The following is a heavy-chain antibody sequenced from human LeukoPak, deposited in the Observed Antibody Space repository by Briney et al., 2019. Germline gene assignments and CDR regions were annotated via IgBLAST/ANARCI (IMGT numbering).Heavy chain of an antibody. J-gene: IGHJ6*03. V-gene: IGHV4-59*01. CDR1: GGSISSYY. Sequence: SETLSLTCTVSGGSISSYYWSWIRQPPGKRLEWIGYIYYSGSTNYNPSLKSRVTISVDTSKNQFSLKLSSVTAADTAVYYCARETYSSGPYYNYMDVWGKGTTVTVSS. CDR3: ARETYSSGPYYNYMDV. CDR2: IYYSGST. D-gene: IGHD6-19*01.